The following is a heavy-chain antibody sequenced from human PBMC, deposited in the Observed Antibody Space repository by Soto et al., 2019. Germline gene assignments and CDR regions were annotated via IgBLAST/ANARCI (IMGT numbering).Heavy chain of an antibody. CDR1: VYSVTSSDYY. J-gene: IGHJ6*01. V-gene: IGHV4-39*01. D-gene: IGHD3-3*01. CDR2: MFYSGLT. CDR3: APLSLSISGHYGINV. Sequence: SETLSLTCSFSVYSVTSSDYYCAWIRQPPWKGLEWIGSMFYSGLTYYNPSLKSRVTPSVDTSKNQFSVRLNSVTAADTAVYYCAPLSLSISGHYGINVWGQGTTVNVSS.